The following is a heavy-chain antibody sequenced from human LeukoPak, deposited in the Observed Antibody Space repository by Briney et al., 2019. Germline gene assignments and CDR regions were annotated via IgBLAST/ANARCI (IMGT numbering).Heavy chain of an antibody. CDR1: GFTFSSYA. Sequence: PGGSLRLSCAASGFTFSSYAMHWVRQAPGKGLEWVAVISYDGSNKYYADSVKGRFAISRDNSKNTLYLQMNSLRTEDTAIYYCAKDRLYFGNDFGDYWGQGTLATVSS. CDR2: ISYDGSNK. J-gene: IGHJ4*02. V-gene: IGHV3-30*09. CDR3: AKDRLYFGNDFGDY. D-gene: IGHD3-9*01.